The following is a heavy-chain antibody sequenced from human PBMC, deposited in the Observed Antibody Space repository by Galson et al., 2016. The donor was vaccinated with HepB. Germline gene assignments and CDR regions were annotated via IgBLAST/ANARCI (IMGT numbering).Heavy chain of an antibody. V-gene: IGHV3-21*01. D-gene: IGHD6-13*01. CDR2: ISSSSSYI. CDR1: GFTFRTYS. Sequence: SLRLSCAASGFTFRTYSMNWVRQAPGKGLEWVSSISSSSSYIYYADSVKGRFTISRDNAKNSLYLQMNSLRAEDTAVYYCARDAGGRWYPYNWFDPWGQGTLGTVSS. J-gene: IGHJ5*02. CDR3: ARDAGGRWYPYNWFDP.